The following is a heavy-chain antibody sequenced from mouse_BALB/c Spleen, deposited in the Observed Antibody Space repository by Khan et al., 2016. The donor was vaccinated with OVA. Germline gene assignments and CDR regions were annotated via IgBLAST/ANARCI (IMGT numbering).Heavy chain of an antibody. D-gene: IGHD3-2*02. J-gene: IGHJ2*01. CDR2: IYPGTDNT. CDR3: AREEALYYFDY. V-gene: IGHV1S132*01. Sequence: QVQLQQPGAELVRPGASVKLSCKTSGYIFTSYWIHWVKQRSGQGLEWIARIYPGTDNTYYNEKLRDKATLTADKSSSTAYMQLSSLKSEDSAVYVCAREEALYYFDYWGQGTTLTVSS. CDR1: GYIFTSYW.